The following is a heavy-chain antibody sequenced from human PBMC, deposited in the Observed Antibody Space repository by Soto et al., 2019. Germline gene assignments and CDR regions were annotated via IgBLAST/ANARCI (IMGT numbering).Heavy chain of an antibody. Sequence: GSLRLSCTASGFTFGDYAMSWFRQAPGKGLEWVGFIRSKAYGGTTEYAASVKGRFTISRDDSKSIAYLQMNSLKTEDTAVYYCTRELDWLSSWNFDYWGQGTLVTVSS. CDR3: TRELDWLSSWNFDY. V-gene: IGHV3-49*03. CDR1: GFTFGDYA. D-gene: IGHD3-9*01. CDR2: IRSKAYGGTT. J-gene: IGHJ4*02.